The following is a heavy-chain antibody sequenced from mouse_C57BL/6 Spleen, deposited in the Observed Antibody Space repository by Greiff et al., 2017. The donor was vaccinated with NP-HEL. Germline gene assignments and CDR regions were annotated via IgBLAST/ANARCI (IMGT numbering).Heavy chain of an antibody. CDR3: ARDRTGFDY. J-gene: IGHJ2*01. CDR2: ISDGGSYT. V-gene: IGHV5-4*01. Sequence: EVKVVESGGGLVKPGGSLKLSCAASGFTFSSYAMSWVRQTPEKRLEWVATISDGGSYTYYTDNVKGRFTISRDNAKNNLYLQMSPLKSEDTAMYYCARDRTGFDYWGQGTTLTVSS. D-gene: IGHD4-1*01. CDR1: GFTFSSYA.